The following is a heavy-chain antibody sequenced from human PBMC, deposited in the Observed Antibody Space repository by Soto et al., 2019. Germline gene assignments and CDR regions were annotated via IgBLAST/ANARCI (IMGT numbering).Heavy chain of an antibody. CDR2: ISYDGSNK. CDR3: AKDRSPYSGSYYGFDY. Sequence: ESGGGVVQPGRSLRLSCAASGFTFSSYGMHWVRQAPGKGLEWVAVISYDGSNKYYADSVKGRFTISRDNSKNTLYLQMNSLRAEDTAVYYCAKDRSPYSGSYYGFDYWGQGTLVTVSS. V-gene: IGHV3-30*18. D-gene: IGHD1-26*01. J-gene: IGHJ4*02. CDR1: GFTFSSYG.